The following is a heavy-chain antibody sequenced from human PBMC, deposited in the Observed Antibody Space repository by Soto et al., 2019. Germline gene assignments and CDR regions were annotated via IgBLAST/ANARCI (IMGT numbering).Heavy chain of an antibody. V-gene: IGHV4-4*07. CDR2: IYPSGST. CDR1: GGSISGHS. D-gene: IGHD5-12*01. J-gene: IGHJ4*02. Sequence: SETLSVTCTVSGGSISGHSWIWIRQPAGRGLEWIGHIYPSGSTSYNPSLRSRVTMSLDTSKNQIFLNLTSVTAADTAVFYCVRGRSYSVYDFWGPGTLVTVSS. CDR3: VRGRSYSVYDF.